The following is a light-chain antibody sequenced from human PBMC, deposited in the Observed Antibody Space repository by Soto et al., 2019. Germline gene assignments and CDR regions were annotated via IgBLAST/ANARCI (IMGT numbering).Light chain of an antibody. CDR1: SSNVGAYDY. J-gene: IGLJ1*01. Sequence: SALTQPASVSGSPGQSITISCTGTSSNVGAYDYVSWYQQHPGEVPKVMIFDVSDRPSGVSNRFSGSKSGNTASLTISGLQAEDEADYYCSSFTTSTSYVFGTGTKLTVL. CDR3: SSFTTSTSYV. V-gene: IGLV2-14*03. CDR2: DVS.